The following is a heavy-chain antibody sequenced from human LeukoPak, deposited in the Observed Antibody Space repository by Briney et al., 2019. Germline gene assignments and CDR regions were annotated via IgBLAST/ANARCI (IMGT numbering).Heavy chain of an antibody. Sequence: GGSLRLSCAASGFTFSSYSMNWVRQAPGKGLEWVSAISGSGGSTYYADSVKGRFTISRDNSKNTLYLQMNSLRAEDTAVYYCAKMLEWLLYLDYWGQGTLVTVSS. D-gene: IGHD3-3*01. J-gene: IGHJ4*02. CDR1: GFTFSSYS. CDR3: AKMLEWLLYLDY. V-gene: IGHV3-23*01. CDR2: ISGSGGST.